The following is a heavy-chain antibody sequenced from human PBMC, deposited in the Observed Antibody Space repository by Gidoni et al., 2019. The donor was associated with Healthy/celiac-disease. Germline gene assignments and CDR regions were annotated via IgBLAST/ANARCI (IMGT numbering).Heavy chain of an antibody. CDR2: IYYSGST. CDR1: GGSISSSSYY. CDR3: ARGYDFWSGYYYYFDY. J-gene: IGHJ4*02. D-gene: IGHD3-3*01. Sequence: QLQLQESGPGLVKPSETLSLTCTVSGGSISSSSYYWGWIRQPPGKGLEWIGSIYYSGSTYYNPSLKSRVTISVDTSKNQFSLKLSSVTAADTAVYYCARGYDFWSGYYYYFDYWGQGTLVTVSS. V-gene: IGHV4-39*01.